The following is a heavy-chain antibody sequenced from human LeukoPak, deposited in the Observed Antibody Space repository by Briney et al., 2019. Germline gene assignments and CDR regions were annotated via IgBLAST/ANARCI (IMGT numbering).Heavy chain of an antibody. Sequence: PSETLSLTCTVSGGSISSYYWSWIRQPPGKGLEWIGYIYYSGSTNYNPSLKSRVTISVDTSKNQFSLKLSSVTAADTAVYYCARHETYYDSRGYYRVFDYWGQGTLVTVSS. V-gene: IGHV4-59*08. D-gene: IGHD3-22*01. CDR1: GGSISSYY. J-gene: IGHJ4*02. CDR2: IYYSGST. CDR3: ARHETYYDSRGYYRVFDY.